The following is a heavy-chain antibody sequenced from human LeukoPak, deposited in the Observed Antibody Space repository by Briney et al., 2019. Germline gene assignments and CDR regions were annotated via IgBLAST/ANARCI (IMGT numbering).Heavy chain of an antibody. CDR2: IYYSGST. J-gene: IGHJ6*03. D-gene: IGHD4-17*01. Sequence: PSETLSLTCTVSGGPISSYYWSWIRQPPGKGLEWIGYIYYSGSTNYDPSLKSRVTISVDTSKNQFSLKLSSVTAADTAVYYCARATNDYGDYLEYYYYMDVWGKGTTVTVSS. CDR3: ARATNDYGDYLEYYYYMDV. CDR1: GGPISSYY. V-gene: IGHV4-59*01.